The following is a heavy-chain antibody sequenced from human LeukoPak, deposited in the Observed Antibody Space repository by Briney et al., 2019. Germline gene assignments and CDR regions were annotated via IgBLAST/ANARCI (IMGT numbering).Heavy chain of an antibody. CDR2: INSDGSST. V-gene: IGHV3-74*01. CDR1: GFTFSSYW. Sequence: GGSLRLACAASGFTFSSYWMHWVRQAPGKGLVWVSRINSDGSSTNYADSVKGRFTISRDNTKNTLYLQMNSLRAEDTAVYYCARIIAPAGFDYWGQGTLVTVSS. J-gene: IGHJ4*02. D-gene: IGHD6-13*01. CDR3: ARIIAPAGFDY.